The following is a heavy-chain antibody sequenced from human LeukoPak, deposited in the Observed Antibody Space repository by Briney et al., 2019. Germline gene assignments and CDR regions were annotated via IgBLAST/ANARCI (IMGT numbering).Heavy chain of an antibody. CDR2: IYYSGST. Sequence: SETLSLTCTVSGGSISSYYWSWIRQPPGKGLEWIGYIYYSGSTNYNPSLKSRVTISVDTSKNQFSLKLSSVTAVDTAVYYCARDTYYYDSSGYLGTDAFDIWGQGTMVTVSS. D-gene: IGHD3-22*01. V-gene: IGHV4-59*01. J-gene: IGHJ3*02. CDR1: GGSISSYY. CDR3: ARDTYYYDSSGYLGTDAFDI.